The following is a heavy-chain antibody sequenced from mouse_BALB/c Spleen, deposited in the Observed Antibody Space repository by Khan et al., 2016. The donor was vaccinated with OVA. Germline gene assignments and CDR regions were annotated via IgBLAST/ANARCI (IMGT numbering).Heavy chain of an antibody. Sequence: VQLQESGPGLVAPSQSLSITCTVSGFSLTDYGVSWIRQPPGKGLEWLGVIWGGGSTYYNSALKSRLSISKDNSTSQVLLKMSSLQTDDTAMYYCAKGVWSYYFALDYWGQGTSVTVSS. CDR1: GFSLTDYG. CDR2: IWGGGST. CDR3: AKGVWSYYFALDY. J-gene: IGHJ4*01. V-gene: IGHV2-6-5*01.